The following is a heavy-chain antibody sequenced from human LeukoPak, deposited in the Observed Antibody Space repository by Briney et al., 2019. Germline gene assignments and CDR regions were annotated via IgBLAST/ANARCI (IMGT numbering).Heavy chain of an antibody. D-gene: IGHD6-13*01. Sequence: GGSLRLSCAASGFTFSSYGMHWVRQAPGKGLEWVAVISYDGSNKYYADSVKGRFTISRDNSNNALYLQMNSPRAEDTAVYFCAKGGSGWSRWDYWGQGTLVTVSS. J-gene: IGHJ4*02. CDR2: ISYDGSNK. CDR1: GFTFSSYG. CDR3: AKGGSGWSRWDY. V-gene: IGHV3-30*18.